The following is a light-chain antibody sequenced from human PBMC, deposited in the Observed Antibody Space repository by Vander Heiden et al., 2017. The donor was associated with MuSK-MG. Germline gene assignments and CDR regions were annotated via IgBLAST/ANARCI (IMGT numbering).Light chain of an antibody. Sequence: EIQLTQSPSFLSPSVVDRVSMTCRASQGISRYFDWYKQKPGKAPKVLIYAASTLQRAVKSTFSGSGDGTDVTLTINSSHAEALEVYFCQQRNTQHPILTFGGGTKVEFK. CDR3: QQRNTQHPILT. CDR1: QGISRY. V-gene: IGKV1-9*01. CDR2: AAS. J-gene: IGKJ4*01.